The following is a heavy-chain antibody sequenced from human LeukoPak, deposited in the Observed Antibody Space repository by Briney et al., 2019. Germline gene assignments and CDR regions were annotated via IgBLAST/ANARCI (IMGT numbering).Heavy chain of an antibody. D-gene: IGHD1-1*01. CDR3: ARDPTTAAPYGMDV. J-gene: IGHJ6*02. Sequence: GGSLRLSCAASGFTFSSFWMHWVRQAPGKRLVWVSRVNSDGSSTSSADSVKGRFTISRDNAKNTLYLQMNSLRAEDTAVYYCARDPTTAAPYGMDVWGQGTTVTVSS. CDR2: VNSDGSST. CDR1: GFTFSSFW. V-gene: IGHV3-74*01.